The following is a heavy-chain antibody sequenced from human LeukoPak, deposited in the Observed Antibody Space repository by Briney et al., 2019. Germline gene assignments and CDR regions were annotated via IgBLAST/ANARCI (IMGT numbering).Heavy chain of an antibody. CDR2: INHSGST. V-gene: IGHV4-34*01. J-gene: IGHJ4*02. Sequence: SETLSLTCAVYGGSFSGYYWSWIRQPPGKGLEWIGEINHSGSTNYNPSLKSRVTISVDTSKNQFSLKLSSVTAADTAVYYCARGLAAAGTTMGYWGQGTLVTVSS. CDR1: GGSFSGYY. D-gene: IGHD6-13*01. CDR3: ARGLAAAGTTMGY.